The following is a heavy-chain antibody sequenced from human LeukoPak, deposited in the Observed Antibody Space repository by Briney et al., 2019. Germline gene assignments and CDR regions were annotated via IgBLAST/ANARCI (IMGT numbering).Heavy chain of an antibody. CDR3: ARGETYSSSWYGISGAFDI. D-gene: IGHD6-13*01. Sequence: AGGSLRLSCAASGFTFSSYWMHWVRQAPGKGLVWVSRINSDGSSTSYADSVKGRFTISRDNAKNSLYLQMNSLRAEDTAVYYCARGETYSSSWYGISGAFDIWGQGTMVTVSS. CDR1: GFTFSSYW. V-gene: IGHV3-74*01. CDR2: INSDGSST. J-gene: IGHJ3*02.